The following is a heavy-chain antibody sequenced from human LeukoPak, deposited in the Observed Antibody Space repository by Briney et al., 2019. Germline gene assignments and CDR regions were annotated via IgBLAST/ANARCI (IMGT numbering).Heavy chain of an antibody. CDR1: RGSLSHYY. CDR2: INHSGSI. CDR3: ARGPASGSSFAWFVP. Sequence: PSETLSLTCAVYRGSLSHYYWSWIRQPPGKGLEWIGEINHSGSINYNPSLKSRVTISVDMSKNQFSLELTSVTAADTAVYYCARGPASGSSFAWFVPWGQGTLVTVSS. D-gene: IGHD3-10*01. V-gene: IGHV4-34*01. J-gene: IGHJ5*02.